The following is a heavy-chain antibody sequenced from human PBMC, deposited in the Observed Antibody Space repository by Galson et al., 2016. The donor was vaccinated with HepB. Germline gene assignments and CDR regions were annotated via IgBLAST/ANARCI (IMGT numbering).Heavy chain of an antibody. V-gene: IGHV4-59*01. J-gene: IGHJ5*02. CDR1: GGSMSTYY. CDR2: IYYSGST. CDR3: ARDLTMVTTGWFDP. D-gene: IGHD5-18*01. Sequence: ETLSLTCTVSGGSMSTYYWSWIRQPPGKGLEWIGYIYYSGSTNYSPSLKSRVTISVDTSKNQFSLKLSSVTAAGTAVYYCARDLTMVTTGWFDPWGQGILVSVSS.